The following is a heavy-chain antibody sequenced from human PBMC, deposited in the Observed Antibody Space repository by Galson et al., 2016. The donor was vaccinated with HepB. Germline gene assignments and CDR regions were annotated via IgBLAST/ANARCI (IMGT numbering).Heavy chain of an antibody. D-gene: IGHD3-10*01. V-gene: IGHV5-10-1*01. CDR3: ATYGSGSYLNLYFDY. J-gene: IGHJ4*02. Sequence: QSGAEVKKPGESLRISCEGSGYRFTSYWINWVRQMPGKGLEWMGRIDPRDPYTNYSTSFQGHATISADKSISTAYLQWSSLKASDTARYYGATYGSGSYLNLYFDYWGQGTLVTVSS. CDR2: IDPRDPYT. CDR1: GYRFTSYW.